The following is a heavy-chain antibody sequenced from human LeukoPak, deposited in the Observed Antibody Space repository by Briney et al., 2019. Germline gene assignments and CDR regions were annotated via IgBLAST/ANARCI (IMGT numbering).Heavy chain of an antibody. V-gene: IGHV3-30*02. CDR2: IRYDGSNK. CDR1: GFTFSSYG. CDR3: AKDQSYSSSTPDY. J-gene: IGHJ4*02. D-gene: IGHD6-6*01. Sequence: GRSLRLSCAASGFTFSSYGMHWVRQAPGKGLEWVAFIRYDGSNKYYADSVKGRFTISRDNSKNTLYLQMNSLRAEDTAVYYCAKDQSYSSSTPDYWGQGTLVTVSS.